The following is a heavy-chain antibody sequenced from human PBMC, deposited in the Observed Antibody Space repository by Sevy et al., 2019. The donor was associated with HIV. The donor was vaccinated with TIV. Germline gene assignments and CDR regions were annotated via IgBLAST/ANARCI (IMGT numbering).Heavy chain of an antibody. CDR3: ARGREVRGYSYGYVYY. D-gene: IGHD5-18*01. Sequence: SETLSLTCAVYGGSFCGYYWSWIRQPPGKGLEWIGEINHSGSTNYNPSLKSRVTISVDTSKNQFSLKLSSVTAADTAVYYCARGREVRGYSYGYVYYWGQGTLVTVSS. CDR2: INHSGST. J-gene: IGHJ4*02. CDR1: GGSFCGYY. V-gene: IGHV4-34*01.